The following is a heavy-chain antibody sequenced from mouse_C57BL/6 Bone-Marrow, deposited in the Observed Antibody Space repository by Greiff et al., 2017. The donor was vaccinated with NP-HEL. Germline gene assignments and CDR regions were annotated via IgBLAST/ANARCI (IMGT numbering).Heavy chain of an antibody. CDR2: INPNNGGT. J-gene: IGHJ2*01. CDR3: ARGDY. CDR1: GYTFTDYY. Sequence: EVQLQQSGPELVKPGASVKISCKASGYTFTDYYMNWVKQSHGKSLEWIGDINPNNGGTSYNQKFKGKATLTVDKSSITAYIELHSLTSEDSAVYYYARGDYWGQGTTLTVSS. V-gene: IGHV1-26*01.